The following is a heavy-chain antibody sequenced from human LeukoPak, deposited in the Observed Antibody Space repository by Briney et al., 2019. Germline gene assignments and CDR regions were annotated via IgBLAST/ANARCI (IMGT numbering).Heavy chain of an antibody. CDR1: GFTVSSYA. Sequence: GGSLRLSCAASGFTVSSYAMSGVRLAPGKGREWVSGVRGIGDSTYYADSVKGRFTVSRDNSRNTLYLQMNSLRPEDTAVYYCAKDGYCTTATCYGWLDYWGLGTVVTVSS. D-gene: IGHD2-2*03. CDR2: VRGIGDST. CDR3: AKDGYCTTATCYGWLDY. J-gene: IGHJ4*02. V-gene: IGHV3-23*01.